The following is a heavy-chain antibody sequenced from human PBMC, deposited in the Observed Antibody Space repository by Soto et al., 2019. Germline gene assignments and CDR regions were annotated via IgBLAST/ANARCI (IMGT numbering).Heavy chain of an antibody. CDR2: IIGGDGDK. Sequence: GGSLRLSCAASGFTFRTFTMNWVRQAPGKGLEWVSGIIGGDGDKFYSDSVKGRFTISRDDSKDMLFLQMSSLRVDDTAVYYCAKDRDPDGIWTFDSWGQGTLVTVSS. V-gene: IGHV3-23*01. J-gene: IGHJ5*01. D-gene: IGHD3-9*01. CDR3: AKDRDPDGIWTFDS. CDR1: GFTFRTFT.